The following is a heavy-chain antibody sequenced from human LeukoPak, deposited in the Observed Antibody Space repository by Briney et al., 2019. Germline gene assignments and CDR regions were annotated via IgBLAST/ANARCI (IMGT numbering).Heavy chain of an antibody. Sequence: GASVKVSCKASGYTLTSYGISWVRQAPGQGLEWMGWISANNGNTNHAQKFQGRVTMTTDTSTSTAYMELRSLRSDDTAVYYRARVHQSFGVVIMTDYWGQGTLVTVSS. D-gene: IGHD3-3*01. CDR1: GYTLTSYG. V-gene: IGHV1-18*01. CDR2: ISANNGNT. CDR3: ARVHQSFGVVIMTDY. J-gene: IGHJ4*02.